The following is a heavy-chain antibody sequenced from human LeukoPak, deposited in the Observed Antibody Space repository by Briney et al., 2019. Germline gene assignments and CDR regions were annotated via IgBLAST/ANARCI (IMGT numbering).Heavy chain of an antibody. CDR1: GFTFSSYS. CDR3: VREDTPATANY. J-gene: IGHJ4*02. Sequence: GGSLRLSCAASGFTFSSYSMNWVRQAPGKGLEWVSAISGGGDITYYADSVTGRFTISRDNSKDTLFLQMHSLRPGDTAVYYCVREDTPATANYWGQGTLVTISS. V-gene: IGHV3-23*01. CDR2: ISGGGDIT. D-gene: IGHD2-21*02.